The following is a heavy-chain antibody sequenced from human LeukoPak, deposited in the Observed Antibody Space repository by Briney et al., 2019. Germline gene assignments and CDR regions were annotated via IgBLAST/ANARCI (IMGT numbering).Heavy chain of an antibody. CDR1: GGIFSNYA. Sequence: ASVKVSCKASGGIFSNYAISWVRQAPGQGLEWMGGIIPTFGTANYAQKFQGRVTITADESTSTAYMVLSSLRSEDTAVYYCARVLNSRCRRGGNSYSEFDRWFDPWGQGTLITVSS. CDR2: IIPTFGTA. D-gene: IGHD2-15*01. CDR3: ARVLNSRCRRGGNSYSEFDRWFDP. V-gene: IGHV1-69*01. J-gene: IGHJ5*02.